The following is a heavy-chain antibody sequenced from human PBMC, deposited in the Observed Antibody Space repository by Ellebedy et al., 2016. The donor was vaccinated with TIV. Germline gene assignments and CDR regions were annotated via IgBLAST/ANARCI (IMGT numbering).Heavy chain of an antibody. J-gene: IGHJ6*02. CDR1: GYSFTTYW. CDR3: ARHKYYYDSSGDIYGMDV. D-gene: IGHD3-22*01. CDR2: IYPGDSDT. Sequence: GESLKISCKGSGYSFTTYWIVWVRQMPGKGLEWMGIIYPGDSDTRYSPSFQGQVIISADKSISTAYLQWSSLKASDTAIYYCARHKYYYDSSGDIYGMDVWGQGTTVTVSS. V-gene: IGHV5-51*01.